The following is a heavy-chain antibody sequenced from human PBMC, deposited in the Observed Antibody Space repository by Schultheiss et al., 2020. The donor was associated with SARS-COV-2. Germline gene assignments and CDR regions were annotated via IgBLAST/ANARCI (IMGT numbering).Heavy chain of an antibody. J-gene: IGHJ3*02. Sequence: GGSLRLSCAASGFTFSDYAMHWVRQAPGKGLEWVAVTSDDGSNKYYADSVKGRFTISRDNSKNTLYLQMNSLRSEDTAVYYCARGQDLLLLGGFDIWGQGTMVTVSS. V-gene: IGHV3-30*04. D-gene: IGHD2-15*01. CDR3: ARGQDLLLLGGFDI. CDR1: GFTFSDYA. CDR2: TSDDGSNK.